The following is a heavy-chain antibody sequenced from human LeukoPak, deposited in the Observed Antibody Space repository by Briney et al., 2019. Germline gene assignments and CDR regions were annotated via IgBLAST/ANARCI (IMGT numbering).Heavy chain of an antibody. D-gene: IGHD2-21*02. CDR1: GGTFSSYA. CDR3: ARGMSVVVTAITVYGMDV. V-gene: IGHV1-8*02. CDR2: MNPNSGNT. Sequence: ASVKVSCKASGGTFSSYAINWVRQATGQGLEWMGWMNPNSGNTGYAQKFQGRVTMTRNTSISTAYMELSSLRSEDTAVYYCARGMSVVVTAITVYGMDVWGQGTTVTVSS. J-gene: IGHJ6*02.